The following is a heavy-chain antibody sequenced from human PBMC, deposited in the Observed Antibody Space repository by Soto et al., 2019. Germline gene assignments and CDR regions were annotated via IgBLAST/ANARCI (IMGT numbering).Heavy chain of an antibody. CDR2: ISYDGSNK. V-gene: IGHV3-30*18. Sequence: GGSLRLSCAASGFTFSSYGMHWVRQAPGKGLEWVAVISYDGSNKYYADSVKGRFTISRDNSKNTLYLQMNSLRAEDTAVYYCAKEEMEVAATFDYWGQGTLVTVSS. CDR1: GFTFSSYG. J-gene: IGHJ4*02. D-gene: IGHD2-15*01. CDR3: AKEEMEVAATFDY.